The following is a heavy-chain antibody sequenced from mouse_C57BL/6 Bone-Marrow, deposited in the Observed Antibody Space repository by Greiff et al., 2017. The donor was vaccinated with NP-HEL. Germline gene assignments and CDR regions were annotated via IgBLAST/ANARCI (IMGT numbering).Heavy chain of an antibody. V-gene: IGHV3-6*01. D-gene: IGHD1-1*01. J-gene: IGHJ1*03. CDR3: ARGGDYYGSSYGWYFDV. CDR2: ISYDGSN. CDR1: GYSITSGYY. Sequence: VQLQQSGPGLVKPSQSLSLTCSVTGYSITSGYYWNWIRQFPGNKLEWMGYISYDGSNNYNPSLKNRISITRDTSKNQFFLKLNSVTTEDTATYYCARGGDYYGSSYGWYFDVWGTGTTVTVSS.